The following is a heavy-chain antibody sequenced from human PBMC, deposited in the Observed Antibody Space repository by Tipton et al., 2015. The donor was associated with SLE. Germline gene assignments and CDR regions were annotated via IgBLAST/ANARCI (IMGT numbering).Heavy chain of an antibody. D-gene: IGHD4-17*01. CDR2: IYYSGST. Sequence: TLSLTCTVSGGSISSYYWSWIRQPPGKGLEWIGYIYYSGSTNYNPSLKSRVTISVDTSKNQFSLKLSSVTAADTAVYYCARDQAYGDSYDAFDIWGQGTMVTVSS. V-gene: IGHV4-59*01. CDR3: ARDQAYGDSYDAFDI. CDR1: GGSISSYY. J-gene: IGHJ3*02.